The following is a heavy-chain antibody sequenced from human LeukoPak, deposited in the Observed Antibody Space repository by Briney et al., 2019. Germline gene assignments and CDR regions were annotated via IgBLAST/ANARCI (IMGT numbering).Heavy chain of an antibody. D-gene: IGHD5-18*01. CDR3: AKDIRGYSYGYFDY. CDR1: GGTFSSYA. Sequence: SVKVSCKASGGTFSSYAISWVRQAPGQGLEWMGGIIPIFGTANYAQKFQGRVTITADKSTSTAYMELSSLRSEDTALYYCAKDIRGYSYGYFDYWGQGTLVTVSS. J-gene: IGHJ4*02. CDR2: IIPIFGTA. V-gene: IGHV1-69*06.